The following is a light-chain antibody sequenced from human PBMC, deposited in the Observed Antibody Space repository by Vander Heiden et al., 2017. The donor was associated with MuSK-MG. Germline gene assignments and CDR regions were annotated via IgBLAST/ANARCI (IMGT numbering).Light chain of an antibody. CDR1: QGISNY. V-gene: IGKV1-27*01. Sequence: IQLTQSPSSLSASVGDSVTITCRASQGISNYLAWYQQKPGKVPKLLIYAASSLQSGVPSRFSGSGSGTDFTLTISSLQPEDVATYYCQKYNSAPTWTFGQGTKVEIK. J-gene: IGKJ1*01. CDR2: AAS. CDR3: QKYNSAPTWT.